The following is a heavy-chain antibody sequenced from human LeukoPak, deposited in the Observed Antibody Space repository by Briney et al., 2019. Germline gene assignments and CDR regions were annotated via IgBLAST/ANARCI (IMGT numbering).Heavy chain of an antibody. J-gene: IGHJ5*02. CDR2: IYNSGST. V-gene: IGHV4-61*02. Sequence: SQTLSLTCSVSGGSISRGSYYWNWIRQPAGKGLEWMGRIYNSGSTNYNPSLKSRVTISTDMSKNQFSLKLTSVTAADTAVYYCAGTLMGNWFGPWGQGTLVTVSS. CDR1: GGSISRGSYY. D-gene: IGHD1-26*01. CDR3: AGTLMGNWFGP.